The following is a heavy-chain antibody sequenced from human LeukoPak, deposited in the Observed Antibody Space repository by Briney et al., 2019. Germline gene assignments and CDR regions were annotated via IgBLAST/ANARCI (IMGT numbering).Heavy chain of an antibody. Sequence: XGSLRLSCAASGFTFSIYAMTWARQAPGKGLEWVANTNKDGSEKWYVDSVKGRFTISRDNAKNSLYLQMNSLKAGDTDLYYCVRDGNDGLNDWEYWGQGALVTVSS. J-gene: IGHJ1*01. D-gene: IGHD1-1*01. V-gene: IGHV3-7*03. CDR2: TNKDGSEK. CDR3: VRDGNDGLNDWEY. CDR1: GFTFSIYA.